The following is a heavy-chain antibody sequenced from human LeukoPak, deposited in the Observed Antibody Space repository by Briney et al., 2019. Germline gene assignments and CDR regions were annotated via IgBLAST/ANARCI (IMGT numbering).Heavy chain of an antibody. Sequence: GRSLRLSCAASGFTFSSYGMHWVRQAPGKGLEWVAVISYDGSHKYSANSVKGRFTISRDNSKNTLYLQMNSLRTEDTAVYFCSASRPHYGDYYGLDVWGHGTTVTVSS. CDR2: ISYDGSHK. CDR3: SASRPHYGDYYGLDV. J-gene: IGHJ6*02. D-gene: IGHD4/OR15-4a*01. CDR1: GFTFSSYG. V-gene: IGHV3-30*03.